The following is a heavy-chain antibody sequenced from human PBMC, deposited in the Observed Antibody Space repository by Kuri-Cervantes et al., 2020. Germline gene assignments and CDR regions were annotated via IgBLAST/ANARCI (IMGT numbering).Heavy chain of an antibody. CDR3: ARQHPYYYDSSGYYRGDWFDP. V-gene: IGHV4-59*08. Sequence: GSLRLSCTVSGGSISSYYWSWIRQPPGKGLEWIGYIYYSGSTYYNPSLKSRVTISVDTSKNQFSLKLSSVTAADTAVYYCARQHPYYYDSSGYYRGDWFDPWGQGTLVTVSS. D-gene: IGHD3-22*01. J-gene: IGHJ5*02. CDR2: IYYSGST. CDR1: GGSISSYY.